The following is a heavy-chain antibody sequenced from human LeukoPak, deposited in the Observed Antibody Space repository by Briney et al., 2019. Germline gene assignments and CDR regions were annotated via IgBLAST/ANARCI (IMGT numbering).Heavy chain of an antibody. CDR3: ARSCSGGSCYTDY. CDR2: IRLDGSSK. J-gene: IGHJ4*02. D-gene: IGHD2-15*01. CDR1: GFTFSSYG. Sequence: PGGSLRLSCAASGFTFSSYGMHWVRQAPGKGLEWVAFIRLDGSSKSYADSVKGRFTISRDNSKNTLYLQMNSLRAEDTAVYYCARSCSGGSCYTDYWGQGTLVTVSS. V-gene: IGHV3-30*02.